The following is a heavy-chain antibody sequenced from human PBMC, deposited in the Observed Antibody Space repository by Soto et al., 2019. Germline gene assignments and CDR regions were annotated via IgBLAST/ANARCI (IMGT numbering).Heavy chain of an antibody. Sequence: TSETLSLTCTVSGGSISSSSYYWGWIRQPPGKGLEWIGSIYYSGSTYYNPSLKSRVTISVDTSKNQFSLKLSSVTAADTAVYYCARHSIVVVPAAPISPWGQGTLVTVSS. CDR1: GGSISSSSYY. CDR2: IYYSGST. J-gene: IGHJ5*02. D-gene: IGHD2-2*01. CDR3: ARHSIVVVPAAPISP. V-gene: IGHV4-39*01.